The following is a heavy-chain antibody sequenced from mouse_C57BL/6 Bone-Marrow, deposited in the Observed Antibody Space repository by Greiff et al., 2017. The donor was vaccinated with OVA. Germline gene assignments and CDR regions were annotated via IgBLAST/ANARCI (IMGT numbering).Heavy chain of an antibody. CDR3: ARGLPDYYAMDY. J-gene: IGHJ4*01. Sequence: QVQLQQPGAELVKPGASVKMSCKASGYTFTSYWITWVKQRPGQGLEWIGDIYPGSGSTNYNEKFKSKATLTVDTSYSTAYMQLSSLTSEDSAVYYCARGLPDYYAMDYWGQGTSVTVSS. V-gene: IGHV1-55*01. CDR2: IYPGSGST. D-gene: IGHD2-2*01. CDR1: GYTFTSYW.